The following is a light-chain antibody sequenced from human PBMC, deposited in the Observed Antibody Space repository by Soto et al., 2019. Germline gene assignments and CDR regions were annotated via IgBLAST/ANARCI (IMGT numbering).Light chain of an antibody. V-gene: IGKV1-39*01. Sequence: DIQMTQSPSSLSASVGDRVSITCRASQDIRSYLNWYQQKPGKAPDLLIYDTFNLQIGVPPRFSASGYGTDFTLTISSLQPEDFATYYCQQGYSSQWTSGQGTKVEIK. CDR3: QQGYSSQWT. CDR1: QDIRSY. CDR2: DTF. J-gene: IGKJ1*01.